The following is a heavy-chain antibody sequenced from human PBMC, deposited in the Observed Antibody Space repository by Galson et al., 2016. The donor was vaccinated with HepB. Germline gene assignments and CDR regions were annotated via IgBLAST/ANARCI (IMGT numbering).Heavy chain of an antibody. CDR2: LYTGGAT. V-gene: IGHV3-53*04. CDR3: AKEGGEGYLEWYRKGGMDV. CDR1: GFSVSSSY. Sequence: SLRLSCAASGFSVSSSYMTWVRQAPGKGLEWVSVLYTGGATYYADSVKGRFTISRHNSKNTLYLQMNSLRAEDTAVYYCAKEGGEGYLEWYRKGGMDVWGQGTTVIVS. D-gene: IGHD3-3*01. J-gene: IGHJ6*02.